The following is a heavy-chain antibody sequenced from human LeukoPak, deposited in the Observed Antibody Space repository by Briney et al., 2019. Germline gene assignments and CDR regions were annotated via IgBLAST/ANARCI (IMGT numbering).Heavy chain of an antibody. J-gene: IGHJ5*02. Sequence: SETLSLTCTVSGGSISSSSYYWGWIRQPPGKGLEWIGSIYYSGSTYYNPSLKSRVTISVDTSKNQFSLKLSSVTAADTAVYYCAREVYSSSWYPNWFDPWGQGTLVTVSS. CDR1: GGSISSSSYY. D-gene: IGHD6-13*01. CDR2: IYYSGST. V-gene: IGHV4-39*07. CDR3: AREVYSSSWYPNWFDP.